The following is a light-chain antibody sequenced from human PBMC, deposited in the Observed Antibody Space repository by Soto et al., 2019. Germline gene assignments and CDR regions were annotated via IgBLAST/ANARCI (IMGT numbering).Light chain of an antibody. CDR3: QQYGSSSTWT. CDR1: QSVSSAY. Sequence: EIVLTQSPGTLSLSPGERATLSCRASQSVSSAYLAWYQHKPGQPPTLLIYAASSRVTAIPDRFSGSGSGPDFTLPISRLEPEALAVYYCQQYGSSSTWTFGQGTKVEIK. CDR2: AAS. J-gene: IGKJ1*01. V-gene: IGKV3-20*01.